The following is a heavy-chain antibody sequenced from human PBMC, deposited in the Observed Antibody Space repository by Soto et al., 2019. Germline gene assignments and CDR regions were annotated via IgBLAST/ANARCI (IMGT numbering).Heavy chain of an antibody. D-gene: IGHD3-10*01. Sequence: QVQLVESGGGVVQPGRSLRLSCAASGFTFISYAMHWVRQAPGKGLEWVAVISFDGSTEYYADSVKGRFTISRDNSKNPVYLQMNSLRSEDTAVYYCARSRHGSGSYTHFYYGLDVWCQGTTVTVSS. V-gene: IGHV3-30-3*01. CDR3: ARSRHGSGSYTHFYYGLDV. J-gene: IGHJ6*02. CDR2: ISFDGSTE. CDR1: GFTFISYA.